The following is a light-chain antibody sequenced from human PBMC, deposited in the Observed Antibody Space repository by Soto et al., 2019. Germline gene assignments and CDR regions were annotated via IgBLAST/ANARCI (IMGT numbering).Light chain of an antibody. CDR3: QQLRAYPHT. V-gene: IGKV1-9*01. CDR2: PAS. J-gene: IGKJ2*01. Sequence: DIQLTQSPSFLSASLGDRVTVPSRASQPINDYLAWFQKKEGKAPELLIYPASTLQGGVPSRFSGHGSGIEFTLTISSLQPEDFATYYCQQLRAYPHTFGQGTKLEI. CDR1: QPINDY.